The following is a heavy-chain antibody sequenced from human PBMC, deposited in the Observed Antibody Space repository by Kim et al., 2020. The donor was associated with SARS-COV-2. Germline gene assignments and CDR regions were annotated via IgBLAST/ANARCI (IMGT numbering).Heavy chain of an antibody. J-gene: IGHJ6*02. CDR1: GFTFSSYN. CDR2: ISSSSSYI. D-gene: IGHD6-13*01. V-gene: IGHV3-21*01. CDR3: ARGLQPLGGYSSSWYYDYYYYGMDV. Sequence: GGSLRLSCAASGFTFSSYNMNWVRQAPGKGLEWVSSISSSSSYIYYADSVKGRFTISRDNAKNSLYLQMNSLRAEDTAVYYCARGLQPLGGYSSSWYYDYYYYGMDVWGQGTTVTVSS.